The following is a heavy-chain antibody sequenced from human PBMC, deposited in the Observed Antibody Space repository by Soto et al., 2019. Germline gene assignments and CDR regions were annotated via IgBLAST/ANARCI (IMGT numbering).Heavy chain of an antibody. V-gene: IGHV1-69*12. CDR2: IIPIFGTA. CDR1: GGTFSSYA. D-gene: IGHD2-2*01. Sequence: QVQLVQSGAEVKKPGSSVKVSCKASGGTFSSYAISWVRQAPGQGLEWMGGIIPIFGTANYAQKFQGRVTITADESTSTAYMELSSLRSEDTAVYYCASGKWYPYYYYYYGMDVWGQGTTVTVSS. J-gene: IGHJ6*02. CDR3: ASGKWYPYYYYYYGMDV.